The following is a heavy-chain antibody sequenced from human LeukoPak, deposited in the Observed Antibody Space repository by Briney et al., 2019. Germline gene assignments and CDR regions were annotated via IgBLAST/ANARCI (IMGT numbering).Heavy chain of an antibody. CDR3: ASLGVVVAAIDY. V-gene: IGHV4-30-4*01. CDR2: IYYSGST. J-gene: IGHJ4*02. CDR1: GGSISSGDYY. D-gene: IGHD2-15*01. Sequence: SETLSLTCTVSGGSISSGDYYWSWIRQPPGKGLEWIGYIYYSGSTYYNPSLKSRVTISVDTSKNQFSLKPSSVTAADTAVYYCASLGVVVAAIDYWGQGTLVTVSS.